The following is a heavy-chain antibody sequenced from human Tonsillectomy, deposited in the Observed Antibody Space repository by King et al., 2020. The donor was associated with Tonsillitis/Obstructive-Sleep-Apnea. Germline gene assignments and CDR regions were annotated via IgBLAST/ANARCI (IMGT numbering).Heavy chain of an antibody. Sequence: VQLVESGGGLVKPGGSLRLSCAASGFTFSDYYMSWIRQAPGKGLEWVSYISISSSYINYADSVKGRFTISRDNAKNSLYLQMNSLRAEDTAVYYWARVGTTTIRAFDIWGQGTMVTVSS. D-gene: IGHD1-26*01. CDR1: GFTFSDYY. CDR2: ISISSSYI. V-gene: IGHV3-11*05. CDR3: ARVGTTTIRAFDI. J-gene: IGHJ3*02.